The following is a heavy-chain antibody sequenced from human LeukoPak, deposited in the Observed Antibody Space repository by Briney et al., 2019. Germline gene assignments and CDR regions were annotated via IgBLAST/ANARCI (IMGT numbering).Heavy chain of an antibody. V-gene: IGHV1-2*02. D-gene: IGHD1-14*01. CDR1: GYTLTGYY. Sequence: ASVKVSCKASGYTLTGYYMHWVRQAPGQGLEWMGWINPNSGGTNYAQKFQGRVTMTRDTSISTAYMELSRLRSDDTAVYYCARDQASVSLWPNWFDPWGQGTLVTVSS. CDR3: ARDQASVSLWPNWFDP. CDR2: INPNSGGT. J-gene: IGHJ5*02.